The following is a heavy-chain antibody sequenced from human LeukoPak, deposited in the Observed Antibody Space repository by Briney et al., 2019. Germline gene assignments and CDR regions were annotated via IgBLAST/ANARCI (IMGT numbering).Heavy chain of an antibody. CDR2: ISSNGGST. V-gene: IGHV3-64*04. CDR3: AREVRGTYLDY. Sequence: GGSLRLSCSVSGFTFSRYAMHWVRQAPGKGLEYVSAISSNGGSTYYADSVKGRFTISRDNAKNSLYLQMNSLGDEDTAVYYCAREVRGTYLDYWGQGTLVTVS. CDR1: GFTFSRYA. D-gene: IGHD4/OR15-4a*01. J-gene: IGHJ4*02.